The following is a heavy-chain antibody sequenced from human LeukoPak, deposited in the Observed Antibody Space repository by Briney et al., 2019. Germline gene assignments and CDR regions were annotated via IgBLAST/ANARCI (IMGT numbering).Heavy chain of an antibody. J-gene: IGHJ4*02. CDR1: VGAFSSYA. CDR3: ARDLGVGVAAAGSY. CDR2: IIPIFGTA. D-gene: IGHD6-13*01. V-gene: IGHV1-69*13. Sequence: SVKVSCKAAVGAFSSYAISLVRQAPGQGLEWMGGIIPIFGTANYAQKFQGRVTITADESTSTAYMELSSLRSEDTAVYYCARDLGVGVAAAGSYWGQGTLVTVSS.